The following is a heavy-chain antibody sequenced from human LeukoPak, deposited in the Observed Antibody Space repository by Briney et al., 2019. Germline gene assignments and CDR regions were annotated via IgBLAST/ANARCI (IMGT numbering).Heavy chain of an antibody. Sequence: SETLSLTCTVSGGSISGYYWSWIRQPPGKGLEWIAYIYYNGISNYNPSLKSRVIISVDSSKNQFSLKLTSVTAADTAVYYCARERTYGGYETGMDVWGQGTTVTVSS. J-gene: IGHJ6*02. D-gene: IGHD5-12*01. CDR2: IYYNGIS. CDR3: ARERTYGGYETGMDV. CDR1: GGSISGYY. V-gene: IGHV4-59*01.